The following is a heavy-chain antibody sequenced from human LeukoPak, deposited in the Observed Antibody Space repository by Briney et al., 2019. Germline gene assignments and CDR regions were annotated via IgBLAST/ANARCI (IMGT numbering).Heavy chain of an antibody. J-gene: IGHJ6*02. CDR2: IYTSGST. CDR1: GGSISSYY. CDR3: ARADALWFGEFLAGMDV. D-gene: IGHD3-10*01. V-gene: IGHV4-4*07. Sequence: SETLSLTCTVSGGSISSYYWSWIRQPAGKGLEWIGRIYTSGSTNYNPSLKSRVTMSVDTSKNQFSLKLSSVTAADTAVYYCARADALWFGEFLAGMDVWGQGTTVTVSS.